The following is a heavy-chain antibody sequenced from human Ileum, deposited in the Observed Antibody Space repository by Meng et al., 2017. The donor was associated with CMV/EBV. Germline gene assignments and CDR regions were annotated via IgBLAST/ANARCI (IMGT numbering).Heavy chain of an antibody. CDR3: VREDFWTGYYDS. Sequence: AASGFKLIRIWMNWVRQGPGKGLVWVLRISSDGTATNYADSVKGRFTISRDNAKNTLHLQMNSLRAEDTAVYYCVREDFWTGYYDSWGQGALVTVSS. CDR1: GFKLIRIW. V-gene: IGHV3-74*01. CDR2: ISSDGTAT. J-gene: IGHJ4*02. D-gene: IGHD3/OR15-3a*01.